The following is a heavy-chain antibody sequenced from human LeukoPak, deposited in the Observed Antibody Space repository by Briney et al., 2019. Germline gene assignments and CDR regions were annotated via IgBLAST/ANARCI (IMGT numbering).Heavy chain of an antibody. D-gene: IGHD3-10*01. CDR2: IWYDGSDK. J-gene: IGHJ6*02. CDR1: GFTFSSYG. CDR3: AREGGVPDYYGMDV. Sequence: GGSLRLSWAASGFTFSSYGMHWVRQAPGKGLEWVAVIWYDGSDKYYADSVKGRFTISRDNSKNTLYLQMNSLRAEDTAVYYCAREGGVPDYYGMDVWGQGTTVTVSS. V-gene: IGHV3-33*01.